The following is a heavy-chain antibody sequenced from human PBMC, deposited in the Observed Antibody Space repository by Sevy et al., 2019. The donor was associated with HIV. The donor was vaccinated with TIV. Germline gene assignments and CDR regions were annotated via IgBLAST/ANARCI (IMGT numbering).Heavy chain of an antibody. J-gene: IGHJ4*02. CDR2: IYCGGST. V-gene: IGHV4-39*01. CDR1: GGPISTCTNF. Sequence: SETLSLTCIVSGGPISTCTNFWGWIRQPPGKGLEWIGSIYCGGSTYYNPSLKSRVAISVDTSKNQFSLKVNSVSAADTAVYYCARGRIPFFDHWGQGALVTVSS. CDR3: ARGRIPFFDH. D-gene: IGHD2-21*01.